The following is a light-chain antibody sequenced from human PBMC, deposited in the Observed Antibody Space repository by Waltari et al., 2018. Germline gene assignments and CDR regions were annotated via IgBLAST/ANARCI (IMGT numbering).Light chain of an antibody. J-gene: IGLJ2*01. CDR2: DVS. V-gene: IGLV2-14*03. CDR1: SSALDDYKY. Sequence: QSALTQPPSVSGSPGQSITLSCTGTSSALDDYKYVSWSQQHSGKAPKLMIFDVSNWPSGVSYRFSGSKSGNTASLTISGLQAEDEADYYCSAYTSSSTVIFGGGTKLTVL. CDR3: SAYTSSSTVI.